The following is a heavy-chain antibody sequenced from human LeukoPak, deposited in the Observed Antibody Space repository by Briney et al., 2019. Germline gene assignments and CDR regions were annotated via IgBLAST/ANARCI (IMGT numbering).Heavy chain of an antibody. V-gene: IGHV3-23*01. Sequence: PGRSPRLSRSASGLTVGASATNWVRQAPGKGLEWVSGLSGSGRSIYYADSVRGRFPISREIRKNTLYLQMDTRRSDETAVDLCAKDARLLAGKRLPQYMDVWGNGTMVTVSS. CDR1: GLTVGASA. CDR2: LSGSGRSI. D-gene: IGHD3-10*01. J-gene: IGHJ6*03. CDR3: AKDARLLAGKRLPQYMDV.